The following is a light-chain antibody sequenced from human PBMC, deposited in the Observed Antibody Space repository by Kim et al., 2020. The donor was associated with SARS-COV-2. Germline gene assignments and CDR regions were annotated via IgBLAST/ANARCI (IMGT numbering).Light chain of an antibody. Sequence: HTVSITCPGASLRNYYANWNQHKPGQAPVLVLYDYDNRPSRIPAQFSGSSSGYTATLTIPGAQAADEADYYCSSRDRDRTGNLYHFGPGTKVTVL. V-gene: IGLV3-19*01. CDR3: SSRDRDRTGNLYH. CDR1: SLRNYY. CDR2: DYD. J-gene: IGLJ1*01.